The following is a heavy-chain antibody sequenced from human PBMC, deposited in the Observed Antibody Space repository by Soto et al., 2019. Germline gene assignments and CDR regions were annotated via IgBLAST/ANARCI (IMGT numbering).Heavy chain of an antibody. J-gene: IGHJ5*02. CDR2: ISYDGSNK. CDR1: GFTFSSYA. V-gene: IGHV3-30-3*01. CDR3: ARDGVLNMIVVAPNWFDP. Sequence: GGSLRLSCAASGFTFSSYAMHWVRQAPGKGLEWVAVISYDGSNKYYADSVKGRFTISRDNSKNTLYLQMNSLRAEDTAVYYCARDGVLNMIVVAPNWFDPWGQGTLVTVSS. D-gene: IGHD3-22*01.